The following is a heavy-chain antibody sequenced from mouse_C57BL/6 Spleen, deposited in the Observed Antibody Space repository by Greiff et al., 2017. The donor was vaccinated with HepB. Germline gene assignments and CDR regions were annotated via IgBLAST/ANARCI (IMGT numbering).Heavy chain of an antibody. CDR1: GYAFTNYL. CDR2: INPGSGGT. D-gene: IGHD2-3*01. V-gene: IGHV1-54*01. Sequence: VQLQQSGAELVRPGTSVKVSCKASGYAFTNYLIEWVKQRPGQGLEWIGVINPGSGGTNYNEKFKGKATLTADKSSSTAYMQLSSLTSEDSAVYFCARDGYYEYYFDYWGQGTTLTVSS. CDR3: ARDGYYEYYFDY. J-gene: IGHJ2*01.